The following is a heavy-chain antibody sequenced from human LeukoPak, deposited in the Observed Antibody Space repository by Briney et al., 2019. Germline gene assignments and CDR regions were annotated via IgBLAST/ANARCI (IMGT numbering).Heavy chain of an antibody. Sequence: GASVKVSCKASGGSFSSYAISWVRQAPGQGLEWMGGIIPIFGTANYAQKFQGRVTITADKSTSTAYMELSSLRSEDTAVYYCARDFGISQQLVVYWGQGTLVTVSS. V-gene: IGHV1-69*06. CDR1: GGSFSSYA. D-gene: IGHD6-13*01. CDR3: ARDFGISQQLVVY. CDR2: IIPIFGTA. J-gene: IGHJ4*02.